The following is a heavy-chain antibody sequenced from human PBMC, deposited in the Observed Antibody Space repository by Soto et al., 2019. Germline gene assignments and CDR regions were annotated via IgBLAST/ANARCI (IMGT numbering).Heavy chain of an antibody. V-gene: IGHV1-8*01. CDR1: GYIFTGLD. J-gene: IGHJ4*02. Sequence: XSVKVSCKASGYIFTGLDINWVRQTAGQGLEWMGWMEPSTGRTGYAQKFQGRVTMTRDTSINTAYMELTTLTSDDTAFYYCARGVSAGVDYWGQGTLVTVSS. CDR3: ARGVSAGVDY. D-gene: IGHD1-26*01. CDR2: MEPSTGRT.